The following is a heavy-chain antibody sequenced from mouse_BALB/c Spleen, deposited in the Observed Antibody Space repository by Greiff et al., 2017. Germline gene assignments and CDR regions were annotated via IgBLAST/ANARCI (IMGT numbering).Heavy chain of an antibody. CDR2: IRSKSNNYAT. Sequence: EVMLVESGGGLVQPKGSLKLSCAASGFTFNTYAMHWVCQAPGKGLEWVARIRSKSNNYATYYADSVKDRFTISRDDSQSMLYLQMNNLKTEDTAMYYCVREDGNYTMDYWGQGTSVTVSS. D-gene: IGHD2-1*01. V-gene: IGHV10-3*03. CDR3: VREDGNYTMDY. CDR1: GFTFNTYA. J-gene: IGHJ4*01.